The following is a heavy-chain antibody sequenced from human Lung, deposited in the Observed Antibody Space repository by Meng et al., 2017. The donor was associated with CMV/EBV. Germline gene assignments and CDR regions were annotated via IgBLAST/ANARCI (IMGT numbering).Heavy chain of an antibody. CDR2: IIPIFGPA. CDR3: AGAHTGSTRFFHYDMDV. CDR1: EGTVSSYA. J-gene: IGHJ6*02. Sequence: SVKVSXKASEGTVSSYAISWVRQAPGQGLEWMGGIIPIFGPANSAEKFQGRLTIATDESTSTAYMELSGLTSEDTAIYYCAGAHTGSTRFFHYDMDVWGQGTTVTVSS. D-gene: IGHD1-7*01. V-gene: IGHV1-69*05.